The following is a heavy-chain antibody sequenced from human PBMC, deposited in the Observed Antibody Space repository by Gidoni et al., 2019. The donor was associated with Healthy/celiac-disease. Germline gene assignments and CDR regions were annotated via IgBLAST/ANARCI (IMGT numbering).Heavy chain of an antibody. D-gene: IGHD3-3*01. CDR2: FDPEDGET. CDR3: ATGGIIFGVPTRDWFDP. CDR1: GYTLTDLS. V-gene: IGHV1-24*01. J-gene: IGHJ5*02. Sequence: QVQLVQSGAEVKKPGASVKVSCTVSGYTLTDLSMHWVRQAPGKGLEWMGGFDPEDGETIYAQKCQGRVTMTEDTSTDTAYMELSSLRSEDTAVYYCATGGIIFGVPTRDWFDPWGQGTLVTVSS.